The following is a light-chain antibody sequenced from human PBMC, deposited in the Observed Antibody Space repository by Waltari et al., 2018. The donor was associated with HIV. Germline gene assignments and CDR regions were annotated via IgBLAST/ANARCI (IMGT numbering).Light chain of an antibody. V-gene: IGKV3-20*01. J-gene: IGKJ5*01. CDR3: QQYGSSPLT. CDR1: QSVRNNY. Sequence: EIVLTQSPGTLSLSPGERATLSCRASQSVRNNYLVWYQKKPGQAPRLRIYGASSRATGIPDRFSGSGSGTDFTLTISRLEPEDFAMFYCQQYGSSPLTFGQGTRLEIK. CDR2: GAS.